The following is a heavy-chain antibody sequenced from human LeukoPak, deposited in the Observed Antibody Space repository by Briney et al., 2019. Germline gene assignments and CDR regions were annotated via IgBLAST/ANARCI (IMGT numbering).Heavy chain of an antibody. CDR1: GGSFSGYY. D-gene: IGHD1-7*01. V-gene: IGHV4-34*01. Sequence: SETLSLTCAVYGGSFSGYYWSWIRQPPGKGLEWIGEINHRGSTNYNPSLKSRVTISVDTSKNQFSLKLSSVTAADTAVYYCARCITGTTGFYYYYYMDVWGKGTTVTVSS. CDR2: INHRGST. J-gene: IGHJ6*03. CDR3: ARCITGTTGFYYYYYMDV.